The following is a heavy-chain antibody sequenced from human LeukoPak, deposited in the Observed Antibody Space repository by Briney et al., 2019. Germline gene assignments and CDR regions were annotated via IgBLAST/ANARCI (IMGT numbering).Heavy chain of an antibody. CDR1: GGSISSGGYY. D-gene: IGHD3-10*01. Sequence: SQTLSLTCTVSGGSISSGGYYWSWIRQPPGKGLEWIGYIYHSGSTYYNPSLKSRVTISVDRSKNQFSLKLSSVTAADTAVYYCARERITMVRGVKSYYFDYWGQGTLVTVSS. J-gene: IGHJ4*02. V-gene: IGHV4-30-2*01. CDR2: IYHSGST. CDR3: ARERITMVRGVKSYYFDY.